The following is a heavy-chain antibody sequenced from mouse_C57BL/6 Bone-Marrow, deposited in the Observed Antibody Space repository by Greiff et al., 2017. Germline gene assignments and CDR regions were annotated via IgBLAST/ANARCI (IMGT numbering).Heavy chain of an antibody. D-gene: IGHD1-1*01. CDR3: ARGGSSRHWYFDV. V-gene: IGHV1-52*01. CDR1: GYTFTSYW. J-gene: IGHJ1*03. Sequence: QVQLQQPGAELVRPGSSVKLSCKASGYTFTSYWMHWVKQRPIQGLEWIGNIDPSVSETHYNQKFKDKATLTVDKSSSTAYMQLSSLTSEDSAVYYCARGGSSRHWYFDVWGTGTTVTVSS. CDR2: IDPSVSET.